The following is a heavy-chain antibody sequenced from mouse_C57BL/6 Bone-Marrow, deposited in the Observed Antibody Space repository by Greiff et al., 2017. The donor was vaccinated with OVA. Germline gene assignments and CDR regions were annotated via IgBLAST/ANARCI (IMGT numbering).Heavy chain of an antibody. Sequence: EVQLQQSGAELVRPGASVKLSCTASGFNIKDDYMHWVKQRPEQGLEWIGWIDPENGDTEYASKFQGKATITADKSSNTAYLQLSSLTSEDTAVYYCTSTTVVANYYAMDDWGQGTSVTVSS. CDR2: IDPENGDT. D-gene: IGHD1-1*01. CDR1: GFNIKDDY. J-gene: IGHJ4*01. CDR3: TSTTVVANYYAMDD. V-gene: IGHV14-4*01.